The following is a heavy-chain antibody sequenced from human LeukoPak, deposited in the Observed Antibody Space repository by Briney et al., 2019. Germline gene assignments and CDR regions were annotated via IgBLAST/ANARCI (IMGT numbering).Heavy chain of an antibody. Sequence: GASVKVSCKASGYTFTSYYMHWVRQAPGQGLEWMGIINPSGGSTSYAQKFQGRVTMTRDMSTSTVYMELSSLRSEDTAVYYCARSLFSSSPGDAFDIWGQGTMVTVSS. CDR1: GYTFTSYY. V-gene: IGHV1-46*01. J-gene: IGHJ3*02. D-gene: IGHD6-6*01. CDR3: ARSLFSSSPGDAFDI. CDR2: INPSGGST.